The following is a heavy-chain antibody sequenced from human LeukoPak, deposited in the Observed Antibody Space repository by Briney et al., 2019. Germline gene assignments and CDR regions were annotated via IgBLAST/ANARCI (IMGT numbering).Heavy chain of an antibody. CDR1: GHSVYNYW. V-gene: IGHV5-51*01. CDR3: ARLNYYDSSGSKFDP. D-gene: IGHD3-22*01. J-gene: IGHJ5*02. Sequence: GESLKISCKVSGHSVYNYWIGWVRQMPGKGLEWMGIIYPGDSDTRYSPPFQGQVTISADKSISTAYLQWSSLKASDTAMYYCARLNYYDSSGSKFDPWGQGTLVTVSS. CDR2: IYPGDSDT.